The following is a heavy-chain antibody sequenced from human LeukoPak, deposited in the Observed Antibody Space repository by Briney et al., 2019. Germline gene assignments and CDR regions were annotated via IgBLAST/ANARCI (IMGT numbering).Heavy chain of an antibody. CDR1: GFTFSSYL. D-gene: IGHD6-19*01. Sequence: GGSLRLSCAASGFTFSSYLMSWVRQAPGKGLEWVANIKQDGSEKYYVDSVKGRFTISRDNAKNSLYLQMNSLRAEDTAVYYCARDSSGWYLYYYGMDVWGQGTTVTVSS. CDR3: ARDSSGWYLYYYGMDV. J-gene: IGHJ6*02. CDR2: IKQDGSEK. V-gene: IGHV3-7*01.